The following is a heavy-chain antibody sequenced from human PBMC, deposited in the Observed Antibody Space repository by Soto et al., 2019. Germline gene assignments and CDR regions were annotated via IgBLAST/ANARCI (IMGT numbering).Heavy chain of an antibody. J-gene: IGHJ4*02. Sequence: SGPTLVNPTETLTLTCTVSGFSLSNARMGVSWIRQPPGKALEWLAHIFSNDEKSYSTSLKSRLTISKDTSKSQVVLTMTNMDPVDTATYFCARHFYYDSSGYYYYDYWGQGTLVTVSS. CDR1: GFSLSNARMG. V-gene: IGHV2-26*01. CDR2: IFSNDEK. D-gene: IGHD3-22*01. CDR3: ARHFYYDSSGYYYYDY.